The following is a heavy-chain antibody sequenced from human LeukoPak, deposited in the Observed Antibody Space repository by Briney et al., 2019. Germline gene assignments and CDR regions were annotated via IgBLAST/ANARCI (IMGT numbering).Heavy chain of an antibody. V-gene: IGHV4-34*01. CDR2: INHSGST. CDR3: ARGFIVVVPAAIDYFDY. D-gene: IGHD2-2*01. Sequence: PSETLSLTCAVYGGSFSGCYWSWIRQPPGKGLEWIAEINHSGSTNYNPSLKSRVTISVDTSKNQFSLKLSSVTAADTAVYYCARGFIVVVPAAIDYFDYWGQGTLVTVSS. J-gene: IGHJ4*02. CDR1: GGSFSGCY.